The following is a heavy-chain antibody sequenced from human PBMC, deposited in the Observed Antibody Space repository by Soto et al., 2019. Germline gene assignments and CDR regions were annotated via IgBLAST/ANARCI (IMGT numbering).Heavy chain of an antibody. CDR1: SSYA. CDR3: ARGGGYYFDY. J-gene: IGHJ4*02. Sequence: SSYAMHWVRPAPGKGLEYVSAISSNGGSTYYANSVKGRFTISRDNSKNTLYLQMGSLRAEDMAVYYCARGGGYYFDYWGQGTLVTFSS. V-gene: IGHV3-64*01. CDR2: ISSNGGST.